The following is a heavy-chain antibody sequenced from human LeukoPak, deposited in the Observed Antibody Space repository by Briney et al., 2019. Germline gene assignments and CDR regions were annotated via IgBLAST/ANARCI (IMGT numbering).Heavy chain of an antibody. Sequence: SETLSLTCTVSGGSISSSSYYWGWIRQPPGKGLEWIGSIYYSGSAYYNPSLKSRVTISVDTSKNQFSLKLSSVTAADTAVYYSARHNSGSYYDAFDIWGQGTMVTVSS. CDR1: GGSISSSSYY. V-gene: IGHV4-39*01. CDR3: ARHNSGSYYDAFDI. D-gene: IGHD1-26*01. J-gene: IGHJ3*02. CDR2: IYYSGSA.